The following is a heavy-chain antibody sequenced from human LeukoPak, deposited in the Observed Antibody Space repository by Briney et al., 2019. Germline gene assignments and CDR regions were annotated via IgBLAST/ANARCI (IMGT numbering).Heavy chain of an antibody. V-gene: IGHV3-11*05. CDR2: ISSSSSYT. CDR3: ARGEGIVGATFDY. J-gene: IGHJ4*02. CDR1: GFTFSDYY. D-gene: IGHD1-26*01. Sequence: PGGSLRLSCAASGFTFSDYYMSWIRQAPGKGLEGVSYISSSSSYTNYADSVKGRFTISRDNAKNSLYLQMNSLRAEDTAVYYCARGEGIVGATFDYWGQGALVTVSS.